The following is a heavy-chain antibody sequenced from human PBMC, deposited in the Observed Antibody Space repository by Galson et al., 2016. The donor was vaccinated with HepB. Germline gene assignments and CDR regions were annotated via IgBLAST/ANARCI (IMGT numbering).Heavy chain of an antibody. V-gene: IGHV3-9*01. CDR1: GFTVNGHA. D-gene: IGHD2-15*01. Sequence: SLRLSCAGSGFTVNGHAMHWVRQAPGKGLKWVSGINWNSDRIEYAESVKGRFTISRDNAKKSLYLQMNSLRDEDTAVYYCAKDIRAGGGAVWGQGTTVTVSS. CDR3: AKDIRAGGGAV. CDR2: INWNSDRI. J-gene: IGHJ6*02.